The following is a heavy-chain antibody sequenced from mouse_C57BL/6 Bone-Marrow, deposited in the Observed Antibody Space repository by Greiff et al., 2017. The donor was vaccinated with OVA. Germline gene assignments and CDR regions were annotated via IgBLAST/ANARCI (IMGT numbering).Heavy chain of an antibody. CDR3: AIYYSGAY. V-gene: IGHV1-80*01. Sequence: VKLQESGAELVKPGASVKISCKASGYAFSSYWMNWVKQRPGKGLEWIGQLYPGDGDTNYNGKFKGKATLTADKSSSTAYMQLSSLTSEDSAVYFCAIYYSGAYWGQGTLVTVSA. CDR1: GYAFSSYW. J-gene: IGHJ3*01. D-gene: IGHD2-12*01. CDR2: LYPGDGDT.